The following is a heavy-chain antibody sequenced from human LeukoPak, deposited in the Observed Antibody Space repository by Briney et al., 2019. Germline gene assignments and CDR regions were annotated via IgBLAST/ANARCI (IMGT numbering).Heavy chain of an antibody. D-gene: IGHD2-21*02. Sequence: GGSLRLSCVASGFALSNYALTWVRQAPGKGLEWVSVITGSGATTHYADSVKGRFTISRDNSKNTVYLQMNSLGVGDTAMYYCAKDPNGDYVGAFDFWGQGTMVTVSS. V-gene: IGHV3-23*01. J-gene: IGHJ3*01. CDR2: ITGSGATT. CDR3: AKDPNGDYVGAFDF. CDR1: GFALSNYA.